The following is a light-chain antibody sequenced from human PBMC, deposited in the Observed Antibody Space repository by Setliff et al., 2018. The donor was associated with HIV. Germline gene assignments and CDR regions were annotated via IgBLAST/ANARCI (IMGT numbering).Light chain of an antibody. V-gene: IGLV2-14*01. CDR1: SSDVGNYNY. Sequence: QSVLAQPASVSWSPGQSITISCTGISSDVGNYNYVSWYQEHPGKAPKLMIYDVSKRPSGVSNRFSGSKSGNTASLTISGLQAEDEADYHCSSYTGRSTFVFGTGTKVTVL. CDR2: DVS. J-gene: IGLJ1*01. CDR3: SSYTGRSTFV.